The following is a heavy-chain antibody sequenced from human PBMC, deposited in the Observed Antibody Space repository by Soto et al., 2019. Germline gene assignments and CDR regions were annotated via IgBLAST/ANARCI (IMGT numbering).Heavy chain of an antibody. CDR1: GGSISSEY. J-gene: IGHJ4*02. D-gene: IGHD2-15*01. V-gene: IGHV4-59*08. CDR3: ARQERPRYCSGGSPSGYTFDY. Sequence: SETLSLSCSVSGGSISSEYWSWIRQPPGKGLEWIGYIYYSGSTNYNPSLKSRVTISVDTSKNQFSLKLSSVTAADTAVYYCARQERPRYCSGGSPSGYTFDYWGQGTLVTVS. CDR2: IYYSGST.